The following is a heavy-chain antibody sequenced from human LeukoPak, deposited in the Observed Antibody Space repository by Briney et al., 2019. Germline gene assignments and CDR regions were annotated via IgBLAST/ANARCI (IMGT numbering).Heavy chain of an antibody. Sequence: SETLSLTCAVYGGSFSGYYWSWIRQPPGKGREWIGEINHSGSTNYHPSLKSRVTISVDTSKNQFSLKLSSVTAADTAVYYCARARIAVAGTSDAFDIWGQGTMVTVSS. CDR1: GGSFSGYY. D-gene: IGHD6-19*01. V-gene: IGHV4-34*01. J-gene: IGHJ3*02. CDR2: INHSGST. CDR3: ARARIAVAGTSDAFDI.